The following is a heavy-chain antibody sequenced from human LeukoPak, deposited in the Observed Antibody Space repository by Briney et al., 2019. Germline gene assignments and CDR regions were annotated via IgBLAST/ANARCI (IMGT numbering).Heavy chain of an antibody. Sequence: ASVTVSCTASGYTFTGYYMHWVRQAPGQGLEWMGWINPNSGGTNYAQKFQGRVTITRDTSISTAYMELGRLRSDDTAVYYCATSIEVAGVNWFDPWGQGTLVTVSS. CDR2: INPNSGGT. CDR3: ATSIEVAGVNWFDP. V-gene: IGHV1-2*02. J-gene: IGHJ5*02. D-gene: IGHD6-19*01. CDR1: GYTFTGYY.